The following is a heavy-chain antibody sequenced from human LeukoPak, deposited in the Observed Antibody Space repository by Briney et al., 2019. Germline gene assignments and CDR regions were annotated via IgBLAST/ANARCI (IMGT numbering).Heavy chain of an antibody. V-gene: IGHV4-4*07. Sequence: SETLSLTCTVSGGSISSYYWSWIRQPAGKGLEWIGRIYTSGSTNYNPSLKSRVTMSVDTSKNQFSLKLSSVTAADTAVYYCARDGYYYDSSGYCEKTYYFDYWGQGTLVTVSS. J-gene: IGHJ4*02. CDR2: IYTSGST. CDR1: GGSISSYY. D-gene: IGHD3-22*01. CDR3: ARDGYYYDSSGYCEKTYYFDY.